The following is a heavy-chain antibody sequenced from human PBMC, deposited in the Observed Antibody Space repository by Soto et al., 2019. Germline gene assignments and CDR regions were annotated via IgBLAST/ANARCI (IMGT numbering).Heavy chain of an antibody. CDR3: ARGDYGDYDFGY. J-gene: IGHJ4*02. CDR1: GFTFSNYA. Sequence: GGSLRLSCAASGFTFSNYAMSWVRQAPGQGLEWVGWISAYKGNTHYAQMLQGRVTLTTDTSTSTGYMELRSLRSDDTAMYYCARGDYGDYDFGYWGQGTLVTVSS. D-gene: IGHD4-17*01. V-gene: IGHV1-18*01. CDR2: ISAYKGNT.